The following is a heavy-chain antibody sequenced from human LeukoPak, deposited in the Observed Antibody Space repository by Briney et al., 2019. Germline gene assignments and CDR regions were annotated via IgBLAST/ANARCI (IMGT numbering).Heavy chain of an antibody. V-gene: IGHV3-7*03. CDR3: AKSELDYDFWSGIDDAFDI. Sequence: GGSLRLSCAASGFTFSSYWMSWVRQAPGKGLEWVANIKQDGSEKYYVDSVKGRFTISRDNAKNTLYLQMNSLRAEDTAVYYCAKSELDYDFWSGIDDAFDIWGQGTMVTVSS. CDR2: IKQDGSEK. D-gene: IGHD3-3*01. CDR1: GFTFSSYW. J-gene: IGHJ3*02.